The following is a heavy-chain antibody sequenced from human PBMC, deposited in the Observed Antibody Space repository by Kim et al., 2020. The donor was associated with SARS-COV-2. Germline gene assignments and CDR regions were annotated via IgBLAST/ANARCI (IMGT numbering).Heavy chain of an antibody. J-gene: IGHJ4*02. CDR1: GFTVSSNY. Sequence: GGSLRLSCAASGFTVSSNYMSWVRQAPGKGLEWVSVIFGGDNTFYGDSVKGRFTVSRDNSRNTLYLQMNSLRAEDTAVYFCARNLGGSSTLDCWGQGTGVTVPS. CDR2: IFGGDNT. V-gene: IGHV3-53*01. CDR3: ARNLGGSSTLDC. D-gene: IGHD1-26*01.